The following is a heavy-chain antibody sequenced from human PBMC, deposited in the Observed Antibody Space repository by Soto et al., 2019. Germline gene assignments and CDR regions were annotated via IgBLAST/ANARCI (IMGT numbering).Heavy chain of an antibody. Sequence: QITLEESGPALVKPAQTLTLTCTFSGFSLSTSGMGVGWIRKPPGKALEWLALIYWDDDKRYNPSLKSMLSISKDSSENPVVLTMTNMDPVDTATYYCAHTPNRYYYDTGGYYYWFDPWGPGTLVTVSS. CDR2: IYWDDDK. D-gene: IGHD3-22*01. CDR3: AHTPNRYYYDTGGYYYWFDP. J-gene: IGHJ5*02. CDR1: GFSLSTSGMG. V-gene: IGHV2-5*02.